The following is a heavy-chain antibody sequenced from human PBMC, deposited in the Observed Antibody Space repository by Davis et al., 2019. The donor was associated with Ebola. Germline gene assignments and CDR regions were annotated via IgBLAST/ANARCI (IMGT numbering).Heavy chain of an antibody. CDR3: SGSSSYYYGMDV. V-gene: IGHV3-66*01. D-gene: IGHD6-6*01. CDR1: GFTVRTYF. CDR2: IQSGGGT. Sequence: GGSLRLSCAATGFTVRTYFMNWVRQAPGKGLEWVSVIQSGGGTYYADSVKGRFTISRDNSKNTLYLQMNSLRAEDTAVYYCSGSSSYYYGMDVWGQGTTVTVSS. J-gene: IGHJ6*02.